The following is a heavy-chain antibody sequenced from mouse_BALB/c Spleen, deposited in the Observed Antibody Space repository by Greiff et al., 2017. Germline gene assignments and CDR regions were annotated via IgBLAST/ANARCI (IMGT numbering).Heavy chain of an antibody. CDR3: VREAETGTYYFDY. V-gene: IGHV3-2*02. CDR1: GYSITSDYA. CDR2: ISYSGST. D-gene: IGHD4-1*01. Sequence: EVKLQESGPGLVKPSQSLSLTCTVTGYSITSDYAWNWIRQFPGNKLEWMGYISYSGSTCYNPSLKSRISITRDTSKNPFFLQLNSVTTEDTATYYGVREAETGTYYFDYWGQGTTLTVSS. J-gene: IGHJ2*01.